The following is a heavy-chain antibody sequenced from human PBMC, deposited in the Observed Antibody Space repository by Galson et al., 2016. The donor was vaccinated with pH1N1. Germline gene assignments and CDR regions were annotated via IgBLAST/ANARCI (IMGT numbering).Heavy chain of an antibody. CDR3: ASPAMVRGVVYYHFGMDI. V-gene: IGHV1-69*13. CDR2: IIPIFGTT. CDR1: GGTFSNSA. D-gene: IGHD3-10*01. Sequence: SVKVSCKASGGTFSNSAVSWARQAPGQGLEWMGGIIPIFGTTKYAQKIQGRVTITADQLTSTSYMELSSLRSEDTAVYYCASPAMVRGVVYYHFGMDIWGQGTTVTVSS. J-gene: IGHJ6*02.